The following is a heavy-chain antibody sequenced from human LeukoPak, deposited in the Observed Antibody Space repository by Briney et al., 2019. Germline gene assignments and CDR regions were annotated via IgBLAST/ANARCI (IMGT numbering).Heavy chain of an antibody. V-gene: IGHV3-48*03. Sequence: PGGSLRLSCVISGFTFSSYVMNWVRQAPGKGLEWVAYISSSGDTIYYADSVKGRFTISRDNAKNSLYLQMNSLRAEDTAVYYCARGRTYYDYVWGSSLDYWGQGTLVTVSS. J-gene: IGHJ4*02. D-gene: IGHD3-16*01. CDR3: ARGRTYYDYVWGSSLDY. CDR1: GFTFSSYV. CDR2: ISSSGDTI.